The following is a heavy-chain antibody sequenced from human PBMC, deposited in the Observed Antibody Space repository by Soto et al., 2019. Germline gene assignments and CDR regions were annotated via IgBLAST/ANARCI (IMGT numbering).Heavy chain of an antibody. J-gene: IGHJ4*02. CDR3: ARDKITGLFDY. CDR2: INHSGST. V-gene: IGHV4-34*01. Sequence: PSQPLRLTYSVEYGTFGDHYWSWIRQPPGTGLEWIGEINHSGSTNYSPSLKSRVTISVDTSKNQFSLKLTSVTAADTAVYYCARDKITGLFDYWGQGTLVTVSS. D-gene: IGHD2-8*02. CDR1: YGTFGDHY.